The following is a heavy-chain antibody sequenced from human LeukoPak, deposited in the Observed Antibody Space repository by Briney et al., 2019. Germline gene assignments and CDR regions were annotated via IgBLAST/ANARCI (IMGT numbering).Heavy chain of an antibody. Sequence: SETLSLTCAVYGGSYYGCYWSGIRLPPGKGLEWIGEINHSGSTNYNPSLKSRVTISVDTSKNQFSLKLSSVTAADTAVYYCARGIRRALGIFYWGRGILVTVSS. V-gene: IGHV4-34*01. CDR1: GGSYYGCY. D-gene: IGHD7-27*01. CDR3: ARGIRRALGIFY. CDR2: INHSGST. J-gene: IGHJ4*01.